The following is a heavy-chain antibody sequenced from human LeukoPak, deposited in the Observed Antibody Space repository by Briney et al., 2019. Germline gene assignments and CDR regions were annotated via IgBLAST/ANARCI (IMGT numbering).Heavy chain of an antibody. Sequence: GGSLRLSCAASGFTFSSYSMNWVRQAPGKGLEWVSYISSSSSTIYYADSVKGRFTISRDNAKSSLYLQMNSLRAEDTAVYYCARVITMVRGVIISPYFDYWGQGTLVTVSS. J-gene: IGHJ4*02. CDR1: GFTFSSYS. D-gene: IGHD3-10*01. CDR3: ARVITMVRGVIISPYFDY. CDR2: ISSSSSTI. V-gene: IGHV3-48*01.